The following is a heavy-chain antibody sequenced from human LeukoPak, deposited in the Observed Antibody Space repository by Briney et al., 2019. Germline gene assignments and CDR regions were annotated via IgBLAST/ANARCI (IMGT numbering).Heavy chain of an antibody. J-gene: IGHJ1*01. Sequence: ASVKVSSMASRYTFTNYDINWARQATGQGLEWMVWMYPNSGRTGCAQEFQGRVTITRNTSISTAYLEMSSLRSHDTAVYYCVKRTQRGPQYWGEGALVAVSS. V-gene: IGHV1-8*03. CDR2: MYPNSGRT. CDR1: RYTFTNYD. CDR3: VKRTQRGPQY.